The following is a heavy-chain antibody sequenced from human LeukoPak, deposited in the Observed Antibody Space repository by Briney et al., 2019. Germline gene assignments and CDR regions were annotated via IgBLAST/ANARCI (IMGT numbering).Heavy chain of an antibody. V-gene: IGHV3-74*01. D-gene: IGHD2-15*01. Sequence: GGSLRLSCAASGFNFTMYWMHWVRQAPGKGLVWVSRIDNDGSTTSHADSVKGRSTISRDNAKNTLYLQMNSLRAEDAAAYYCARAYCGGGSCPYWYFDLWGRGTLVTVSS. CDR2: IDNDGSTT. CDR3: ARAYCGGGSCPYWYFDL. J-gene: IGHJ2*01. CDR1: GFNFTMYW.